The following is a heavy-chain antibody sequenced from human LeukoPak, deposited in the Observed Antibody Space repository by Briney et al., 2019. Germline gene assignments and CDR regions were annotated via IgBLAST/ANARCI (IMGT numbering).Heavy chain of an antibody. CDR3: AREARSYYYDSSGYYMDV. CDR1: GYTFTSYY. CDR2: INPSGGST. J-gene: IGHJ6*03. Sequence: GASVKVSCKASGYTFTSYYMHWVRQAPGQGLEWMGIINPSGGSTSYAQKFQGRVTMTRDMSTSTVYMELSSLRSEDTAVYYCAREARSYYYDSSGYYMDVWGKGTTVTVSS. V-gene: IGHV1-46*01. D-gene: IGHD3-22*01.